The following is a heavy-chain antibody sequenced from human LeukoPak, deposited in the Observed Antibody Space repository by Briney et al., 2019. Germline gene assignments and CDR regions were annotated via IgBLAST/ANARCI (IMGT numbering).Heavy chain of an antibody. CDR2: IYYSGST. CDR3: ARHRGQDYYYGHLNWFDP. CDR1: GGSISSYY. Sequence: SETLSLTCTVSGGSISSYYWSWIRQPPGKGLEWIGYIYYSGSTYYNPSLKSRVTVSVDTSKNQFSLKLSSVTAADTAVYYCARHRGQDYYYGHLNWFDPWGQGTLVTVSS. J-gene: IGHJ5*02. V-gene: IGHV4-59*08. D-gene: IGHD3-10*01.